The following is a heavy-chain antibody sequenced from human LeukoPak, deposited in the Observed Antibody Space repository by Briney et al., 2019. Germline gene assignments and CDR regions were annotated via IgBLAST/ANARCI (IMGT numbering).Heavy chain of an antibody. J-gene: IGHJ3*02. D-gene: IGHD6-13*01. V-gene: IGHV3-23*01. CDR3: ARDQIAAALDAFDI. CDR2: ISGSGDAT. Sequence: GGSLRLSCAASGFTFSGYSMSWVRQAPGKGPEWVSTISGSGDATYYADSVKGRFTISRDNAKNSLYLQMNSLRDEDTAVYYCARDQIAAALDAFDIWGQGTMVTVSS. CDR1: GFTFSGYS.